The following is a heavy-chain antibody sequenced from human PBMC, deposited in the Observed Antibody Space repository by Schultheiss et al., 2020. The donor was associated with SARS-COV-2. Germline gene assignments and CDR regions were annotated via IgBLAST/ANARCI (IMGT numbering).Heavy chain of an antibody. J-gene: IGHJ4*02. V-gene: IGHV3-30*18. CDR1: GFTFSSYG. CDR2: ISYDGSNK. D-gene: IGHD2-15*01. CDR3: AKDLDIVVVVAATAPGY. Sequence: GESLKISCAASGFTFSSYGMHWVRQAPGKGLEWVAVISYDGSNKYYADSVKGRFTISRDNSKNTLYLQMNSLRAEDTAVYYCAKDLDIVVVVAATAPGYWGQGTLVTVSS.